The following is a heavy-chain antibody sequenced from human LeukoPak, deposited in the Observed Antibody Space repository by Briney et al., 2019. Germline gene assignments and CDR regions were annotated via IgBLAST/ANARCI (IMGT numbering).Heavy chain of an antibody. J-gene: IGHJ4*02. Sequence: TGGSLRLSCAASGFTVSGNYMNWVRQAPGKGLEWVSVIYSGGSTCYADPVKARFTISRDNSKNTVYIQMNSLRAEDTAVYYCARSAGSSGSYRYFDYWAQGTLVTVSS. CDR3: ARSAGSSGSYRYFDY. V-gene: IGHV3-66*01. D-gene: IGHD3-22*01. CDR2: IYSGGST. CDR1: GFTVSGNY.